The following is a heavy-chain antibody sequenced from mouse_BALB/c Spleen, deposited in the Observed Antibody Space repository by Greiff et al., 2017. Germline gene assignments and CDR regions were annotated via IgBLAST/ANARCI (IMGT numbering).Heavy chain of an antibody. J-gene: IGHJ3*01. CDR1: GYTFTSYW. Sequence: QVQLQQPGAELVRPGASVKLSCKASGYTFTSYWINWVKQRPGQGLEWIGNIYPSDSYTNYNQKFKDKATLTVDKSSSTAYMQLSSPTSEDSAVYYCTRLSSTMTPFAYWGQGTLVTVSA. CDR3: TRLSSTMTPFAY. V-gene: IGHV1-69*02. D-gene: IGHD2-4*01. CDR2: IYPSDSYT.